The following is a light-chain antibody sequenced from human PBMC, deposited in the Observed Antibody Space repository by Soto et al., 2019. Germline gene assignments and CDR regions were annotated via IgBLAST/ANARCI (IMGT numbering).Light chain of an antibody. J-gene: IGKJ4*01. CDR1: QSVGIS. Sequence: LLTQSPATLSMYPGERATLSCRASQSVGISLAWFQQKPGQAPRLLIYDASNRATGIPARFSGSGSGTDFTLTISSLEPEDFAVYYCQQRGSWPQLTFGGGTKVDSK. CDR2: DAS. V-gene: IGKV3-11*01. CDR3: QQRGSWPQLT.